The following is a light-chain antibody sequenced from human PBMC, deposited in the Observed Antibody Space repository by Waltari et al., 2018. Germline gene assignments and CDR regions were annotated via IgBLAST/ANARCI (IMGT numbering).Light chain of an antibody. CDR2: AVS. Sequence: QSALTQPRSVSGSPGQSVTISCTGTSSDVGGYNYVSWYQQHPGKAPKLMIYAVSKRPSGGPDRFSGSKAGNTASLTISGLQTEDEADYYCCSFAGSHTYVVFGGGTKLTVL. CDR3: CSFAGSHTYVV. J-gene: IGLJ2*01. CDR1: SSDVGGYNY. V-gene: IGLV2-11*01.